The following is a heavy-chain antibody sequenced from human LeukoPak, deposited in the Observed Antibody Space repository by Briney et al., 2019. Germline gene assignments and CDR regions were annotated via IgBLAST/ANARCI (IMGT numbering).Heavy chain of an antibody. V-gene: IGHV4-34*01. J-gene: IGHJ4*02. CDR2: INHSGST. Sequence: SETLSLTCAVYGGSFSGYYWSWIRQPPGKGLEWIGEINHSGSTNYNPSLKSRVTISVDTSKNQFSLKLSSVTAADTAVYYCAREAAAGVDYWGQGTLVTVSS. CDR1: GGSFSGYY. CDR3: AREAAAGVDY. D-gene: IGHD6-13*01.